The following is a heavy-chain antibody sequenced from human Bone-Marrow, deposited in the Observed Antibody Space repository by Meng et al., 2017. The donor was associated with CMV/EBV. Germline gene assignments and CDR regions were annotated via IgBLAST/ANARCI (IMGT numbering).Heavy chain of an antibody. J-gene: IGHJ4*02. CDR1: GYSFTGYY. Sequence: VQVVPSGDDVKKPGASVKVCWKASGYSFTGYYMRWVRQAPGQGLEWMGCINHTSGATNDAQKFQGRVTMTGATSISTAYLELSRMRYDDTAVYYCAREGIAVAAAFDYWGQGTLVTVSS. D-gene: IGHD6-19*01. CDR2: INHTSGAT. CDR3: AREGIAVAAAFDY. V-gene: IGHV1-2*02.